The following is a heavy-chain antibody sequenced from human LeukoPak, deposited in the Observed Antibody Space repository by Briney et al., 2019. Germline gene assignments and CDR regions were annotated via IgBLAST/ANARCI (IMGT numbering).Heavy chain of an antibody. J-gene: IGHJ4*02. Sequence: GGSLRLSCAASGFSFSNYAMSWVRQAPARGPEWVSSMKGGGETLYADSVKGRFTLSRDDSRNTVYLQLNNLRVEDTAIYYCAKANWVSNADAVWWGQGTQVTVSS. D-gene: IGHD1-1*01. CDR1: GFSFSNYA. V-gene: IGHV3-23*01. CDR3: AKANWVSNADAVW. CDR2: MKGGGET.